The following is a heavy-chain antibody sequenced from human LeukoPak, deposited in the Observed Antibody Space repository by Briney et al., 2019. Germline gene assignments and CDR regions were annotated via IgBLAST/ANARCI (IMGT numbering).Heavy chain of an antibody. J-gene: IGHJ3*02. D-gene: IGHD2-8*01. CDR2: ISYDGSNK. CDR3: ARDLMRVHDAFDI. Sequence: GGSLRLSCAASGFTFSSYAMHWVRQAPGKGLEWVAVISYDGSNKYYADSVKGRFTISRDNSENTLYLQMNSLRAEDTAVYYYARDLMRVHDAFDIWGQGTMVTVSS. CDR1: GFTFSSYA. V-gene: IGHV3-30*04.